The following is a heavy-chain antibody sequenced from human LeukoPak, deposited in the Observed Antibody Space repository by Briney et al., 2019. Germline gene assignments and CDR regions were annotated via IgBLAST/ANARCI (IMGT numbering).Heavy chain of an antibody. CDR3: ARDHDYYDSSGYYAPFGY. V-gene: IGHV1-2*02. Sequence: ASVKVSCKASGGTFSNSAISWVRQAPGQGLEWMGWINPNSGGTNYAQKFQGRVTMTRDTSISTAYMELSRLRSDDTAVYYCARDHDYYDSSGYYAPFGYWGQGTLVTVSS. D-gene: IGHD3-22*01. CDR2: INPNSGGT. J-gene: IGHJ4*02. CDR1: GGTFSNSA.